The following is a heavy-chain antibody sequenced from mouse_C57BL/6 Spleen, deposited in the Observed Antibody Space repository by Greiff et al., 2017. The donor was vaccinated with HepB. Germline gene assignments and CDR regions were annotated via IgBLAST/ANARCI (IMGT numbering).Heavy chain of an antibody. D-gene: IGHD1-1*01. CDR2: IDPENGDT. Sequence: EVQLQHSGAELVRPGASVKLSCTASGFNIKDDYMHWVKQRPEQGLEWIGWIDPENGDTEYASKFQGKATITADTSSNTAYLQLSSLTSEDTAVYYCTTSITTVPSYFDVWGTGTTVTVSS. CDR3: TTSITTVPSYFDV. J-gene: IGHJ1*03. V-gene: IGHV14-4*01. CDR1: GFNIKDDY.